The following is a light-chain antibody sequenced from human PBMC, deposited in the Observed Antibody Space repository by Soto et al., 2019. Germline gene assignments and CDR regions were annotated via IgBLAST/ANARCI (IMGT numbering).Light chain of an antibody. CDR3: SSYAGSSNV. Sequence: QSVLTQPASVSGSPGQSITISCIGTSSDIGAYNYVSWYQQHPGKVPKLMIYEVTKRPSGVPDRFSGSKSGNTASLTVSGLQAEDEADYYCSSYAGSSNVFGTGTKVTVL. J-gene: IGLJ1*01. CDR1: SSDIGAYNY. V-gene: IGLV2-8*01. CDR2: EVT.